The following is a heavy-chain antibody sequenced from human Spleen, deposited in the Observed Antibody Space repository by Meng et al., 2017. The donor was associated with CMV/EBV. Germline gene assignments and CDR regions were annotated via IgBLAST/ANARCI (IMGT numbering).Heavy chain of an antibody. CDR2: ITATSGST. D-gene: IGHD6-13*01. V-gene: IGHV3-23*01. Sequence: GESLKISCAASAFAFSNYAMAWVRQAPGKGLEWVSPITATSGSTYYTDSVKGRFTVSRDNSKNTLYLQMNSLRAEDTAVYYCAKAYSSSWYREYYDYWGQGTLVTVSS. CDR1: AFAFSNYA. CDR3: AKAYSSSWYREYYDY. J-gene: IGHJ4*02.